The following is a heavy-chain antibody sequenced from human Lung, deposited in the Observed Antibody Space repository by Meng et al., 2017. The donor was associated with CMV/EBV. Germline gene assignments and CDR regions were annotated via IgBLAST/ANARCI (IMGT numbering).Heavy chain of an antibody. J-gene: IGHJ4*02. D-gene: IGHD4-23*01. CDR2: TYYRSKWYH. CDR3: ARGINGGCGD. V-gene: IGHV6-1*01. CDR1: GDIVSSNSAA. Sequence: QEQLHQSGPGLVKPSQTLSLTCAISGDIVSSNSAAWHWIRQSPSRGLEWLGRTYYRSKWYHEYAASVKSRITISPDTPKNQFSLQLNSMTPEDTAVYYCARGINGGCGDWGQGTLVTVSS.